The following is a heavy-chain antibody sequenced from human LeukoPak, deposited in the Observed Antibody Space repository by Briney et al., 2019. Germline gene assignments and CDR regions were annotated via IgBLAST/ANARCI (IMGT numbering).Heavy chain of an antibody. CDR2: ISGSGGST. Sequence: PGGSLRLSCAASGFTFSSYAMSWVRQAPGKGLEWVSTISGSGGSTYYADSVKGRFTISRDNSKNTLYLQMNSLRAEDTAVYYCAKDKAIVPEGFDYWGQGTLVTVSS. V-gene: IGHV3-23*01. J-gene: IGHJ4*02. D-gene: IGHD3-16*02. CDR1: GFTFSSYA. CDR3: AKDKAIVPEGFDY.